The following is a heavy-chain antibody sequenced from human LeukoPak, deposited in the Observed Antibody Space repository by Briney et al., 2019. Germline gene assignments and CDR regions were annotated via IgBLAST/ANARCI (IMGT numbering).Heavy chain of an antibody. J-gene: IGHJ5*02. Sequence: NPSETLSLTCAVYGGSFSGYYWSWIRQPPGKGLEWIGEISQSGSTKYNPSLESRVTISVDTSKNQFSLKLTSMTAADTAVYYCARGPASGSYFAWFDPWGQGALVSVSS. CDR2: ISQSGST. CDR1: GGSFSGYY. CDR3: ARGPASGSYFAWFDP. D-gene: IGHD3-10*01. V-gene: IGHV4-34*01.